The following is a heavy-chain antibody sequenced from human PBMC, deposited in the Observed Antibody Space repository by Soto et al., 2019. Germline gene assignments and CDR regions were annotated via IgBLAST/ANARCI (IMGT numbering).Heavy chain of an antibody. Sequence: SETLSLTCTVSGGSISSSSYYWGWIRQPPGKGLEWIGSIYYSGSTYYNPSLKSRVTISVDTSKNQFSLKLSSVTAADTAVYYCARIPLRDCTNGVCAVYFDYWGQGTLVTVSS. CDR1: GGSISSSSYY. CDR2: IYYSGST. V-gene: IGHV4-39*07. CDR3: ARIPLRDCTNGVCAVYFDY. J-gene: IGHJ4*02. D-gene: IGHD2-8*01.